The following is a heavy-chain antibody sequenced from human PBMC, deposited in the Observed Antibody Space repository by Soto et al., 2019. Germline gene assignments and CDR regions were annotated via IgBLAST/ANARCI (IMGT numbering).Heavy chain of an antibody. V-gene: IGHV4-59*01. Sequence: QVQLQESGPGLVKPSETLSLTCAVSGDSISSYYCMWIRQPPGKGLESIGYLYYGRSANYNPSLKSGVTLSVDTSTNQCSMTRSSMTAADTAVYYCALRSMAVVPEYWGQGTLVSVSS. CDR1: GDSISSYY. J-gene: IGHJ4*02. CDR3: ALRSMAVVPEY. D-gene: IGHD3-22*01. CDR2: LYYGRSA.